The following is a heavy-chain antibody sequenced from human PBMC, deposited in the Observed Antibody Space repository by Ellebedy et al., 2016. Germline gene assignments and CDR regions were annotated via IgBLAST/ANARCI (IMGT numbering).Heavy chain of an antibody. J-gene: IGHJ4*02. Sequence: GGSLRLSXAASGFTFSSYGMHWVRQAPGKGLEWVAVISYDGSNKYYADSVKGRFTISRDNSKNTLYLQMNSLRAEDTAVYYCARDYGGLDYWGQGTLVTVSS. CDR2: ISYDGSNK. CDR1: GFTFSSYG. D-gene: IGHD4-23*01. V-gene: IGHV3-30*03. CDR3: ARDYGGLDY.